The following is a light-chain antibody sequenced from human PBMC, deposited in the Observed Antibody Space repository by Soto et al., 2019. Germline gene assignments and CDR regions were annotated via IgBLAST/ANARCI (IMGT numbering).Light chain of an antibody. CDR3: QQLYIFPLT. CDR2: AAS. CDR1: QDIRSA. J-gene: IGKJ5*01. Sequence: DIQLTQSPSSLSASVGDRVTITCRASQDIRSALGWYQQKPGKVPKLLIYAASTLQSGVPSRFSGGESGTEYTLTTSSLQPEDSATYYCQQLYIFPLTFGQGTRLEIK. V-gene: IGKV1-17*01.